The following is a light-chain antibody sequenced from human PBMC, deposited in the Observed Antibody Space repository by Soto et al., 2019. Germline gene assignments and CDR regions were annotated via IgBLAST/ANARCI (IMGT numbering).Light chain of an antibody. CDR1: QSVSGN. Sequence: IVMTQSPATVSGSPGERVTLSCRASQSVSGNVAWYHQKPGQPPRLIVYVASTTATDIPARFFGSGSETDFTLTTTRLQSDDFGNYDQQYNSWPRTFGQGTKLEIK. V-gene: IGKV3-15*01. CDR2: VAS. J-gene: IGKJ2*01. CDR3: QQYNSWPRT.